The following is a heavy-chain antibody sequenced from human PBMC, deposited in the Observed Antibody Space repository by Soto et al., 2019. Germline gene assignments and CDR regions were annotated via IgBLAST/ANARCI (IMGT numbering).Heavy chain of an antibody. D-gene: IGHD3-9*01. J-gene: IGHJ6*02. Sequence: QVQLVQSGAEVKKPGASVKVSCKASGYTFTSYDINWVRQATGQGLEWMGWMNPNSGNTGYAQKFQGRVTMTRNTSISTAYMELSSLRSEDTAVYYCAIGRVRYFDWLLADYYYGMDVWGQGTTVTVSS. CDR1: GYTFTSYD. CDR3: AIGRVRYFDWLLADYYYGMDV. CDR2: MNPNSGNT. V-gene: IGHV1-8*01.